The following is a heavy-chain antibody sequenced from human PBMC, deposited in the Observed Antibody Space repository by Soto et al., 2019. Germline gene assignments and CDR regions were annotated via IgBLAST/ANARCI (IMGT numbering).Heavy chain of an antibody. V-gene: IGHV1-69*08. CDR1: GGPYSKYS. J-gene: IGHJ4*02. Sequence: QVQLVQSGTEVKKPGSSVTVSCKASGGPYSKYSISWVRQAPGQGLEWVGRIIPIFDTTNYAQKFQGRATITADKSTSTVYMALSSLRSEDTAVYYCARRLLGDAYDRDGLDIWGQGTLVTVSS. CDR2: IIPIFDTT. CDR3: ARRLLGDAYDRDGLDI. D-gene: IGHD3-16*01.